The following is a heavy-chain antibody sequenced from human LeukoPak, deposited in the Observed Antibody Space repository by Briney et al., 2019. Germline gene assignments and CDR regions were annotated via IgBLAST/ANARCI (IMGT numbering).Heavy chain of an antibody. CDR2: IYYIGST. J-gene: IGHJ4*02. CDR1: GGSITSHY. CDR3: GRGLSPIYIDS. V-gene: IGHV4-59*11. Sequence: SETLSLTCTVSGGSITSHYWSWARQPPGKELDWIGYIYYIGSTNYNPSLKSRLTISIATSKNQFSLKLSSATAADTAVYYCGRGLSPIYIDSWGQGTLVTVSS. D-gene: IGHD3-16*02.